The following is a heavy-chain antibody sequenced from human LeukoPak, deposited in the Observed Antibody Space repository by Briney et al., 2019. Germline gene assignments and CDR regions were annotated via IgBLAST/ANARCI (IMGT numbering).Heavy chain of an antibody. D-gene: IGHD6-19*01. CDR2: IYYSGST. CDR1: GDPISSGGYY. CDR3: ARVLAGYFDY. J-gene: IGHJ4*02. V-gene: IGHV4-31*03. Sequence: SETLSLTCTVSGDPISSGGYYWSWIRQHPGKGLEWIGYIYYSGSTYYNPSLKSRVTISVDTSKNQFSLKLSSVTAADTAVYYCARVLAGYFDYWGQGTLVTVSS.